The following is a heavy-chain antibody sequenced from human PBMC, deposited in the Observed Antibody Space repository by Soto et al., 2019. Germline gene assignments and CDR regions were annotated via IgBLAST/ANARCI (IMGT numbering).Heavy chain of an antibody. J-gene: IGHJ3*02. Sequence: SETLSLTCAVYGGSFSGYYWSWIRQPPGKGLEWIGEINHSGSTNYNPSLKSRVTISVDTSKNQFSLKLSSVTAADTAVYYCARGAPRRENMVRGVIGAFDIWGQGTMVTVSS. V-gene: IGHV4-34*01. CDR1: GGSFSGYY. CDR2: INHSGST. CDR3: ARGAPRRENMVRGVIGAFDI. D-gene: IGHD3-10*01.